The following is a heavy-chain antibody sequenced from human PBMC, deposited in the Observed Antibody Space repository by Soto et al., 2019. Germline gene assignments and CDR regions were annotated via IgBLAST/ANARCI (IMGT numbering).Heavy chain of an antibody. D-gene: IGHD3-3*01. Sequence: PGGSLRLSCAASGFTFSSYSMNWVRQAPGKGLEWVSSISSSSSYIYYADSVKGRFTISRDNAKNSLYLQMNSPRAEDTAVYYSARAPGSYYDFWSGYFDIVDYWGQGTQVTVSS. V-gene: IGHV3-21*01. CDR3: ARAPGSYYDFWSGYFDIVDY. J-gene: IGHJ4*02. CDR2: ISSSSSYI. CDR1: GFTFSSYS.